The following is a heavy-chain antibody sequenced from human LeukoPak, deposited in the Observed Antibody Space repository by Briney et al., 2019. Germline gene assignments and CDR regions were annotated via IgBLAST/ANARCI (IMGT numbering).Heavy chain of an antibody. CDR1: GFTFSSYG. J-gene: IGHJ6*03. V-gene: IGHV3-30*02. Sequence: GGSLRLSCAASGFTFSSYGMHWVRQAPGKGLEWVAFIRYDGSNKYYADSVKGRFTISRDNSKNTLYLQMNSLRAEDTAVYYCAADPLYCSSSTCSGDYMDVWGKGTTVTVSS. CDR3: AADPLYCSSSTCSGDYMDV. D-gene: IGHD2-2*01. CDR2: IRYDGSNK.